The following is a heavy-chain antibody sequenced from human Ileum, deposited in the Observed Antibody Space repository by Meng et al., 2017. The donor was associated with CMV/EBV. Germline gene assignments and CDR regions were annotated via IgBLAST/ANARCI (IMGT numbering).Heavy chain of an antibody. V-gene: IGHV4-34*01. J-gene: IGHJ4*02. CDR2: INYSEST. CDR3: ARRVGSGKYYFDY. CDR1: GGALTGYY. Sequence: CAVSGGALTGYYCSWIRQPPGKGLEWIGEINYSESTNYNPSLNSRVTISVDTFKNQCSLKLRSVTAADTAVYYCARRVGSGKYYFDYWSQGTLVTVSS. D-gene: IGHD3-10*01.